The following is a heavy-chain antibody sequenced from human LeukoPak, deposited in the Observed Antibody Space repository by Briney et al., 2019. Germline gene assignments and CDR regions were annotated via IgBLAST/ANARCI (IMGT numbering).Heavy chain of an antibody. CDR1: GFTFSSYG. D-gene: IGHD1-26*01. V-gene: IGHV3-30*18. J-gene: IGHJ4*02. Sequence: PGGSLRLSCAASGFTFSSYGMHWVRQAPGKGLEWVAVISYDGSNKYYAGSVKGRFTISRDNSKNTLYLQMNSLRAEDTAVYYCAKNPGMDPYARFDYWGQGTLVTVSS. CDR3: AKNPGMDPYARFDY. CDR2: ISYDGSNK.